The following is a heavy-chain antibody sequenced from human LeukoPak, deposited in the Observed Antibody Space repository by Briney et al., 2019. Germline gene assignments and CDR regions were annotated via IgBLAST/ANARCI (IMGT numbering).Heavy chain of an antibody. CDR3: ARECRASYTRWFGDTGRRYYYYMDV. J-gene: IGHJ6*03. CDR2: ISSSSSYI. CDR1: GFTFSNYW. Sequence: GGSLRLSCAASGFTFSNYWMTWVRQAPGKGLEWVSSISSSSSYIYYADSVKGRFTISRDNAKNSLYLQMNSLRAEDTAVYYCARECRASYTRWFGDTGRRYYYYMDVWGKGTTVTISS. D-gene: IGHD3-10*01. V-gene: IGHV3-21*01.